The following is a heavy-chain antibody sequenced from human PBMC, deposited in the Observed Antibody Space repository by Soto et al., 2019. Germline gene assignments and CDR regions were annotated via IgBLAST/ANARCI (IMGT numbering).Heavy chain of an antibody. CDR2: IIPIFGTA. V-gene: IGHV1-69*13. D-gene: IGHD3-10*01. J-gene: IGHJ4*02. Sequence: SVKVSCKASGGTFSSYAISWVRQAPGQGLEWMGGIIPIFGTANYAQKFQGRVTITADESTRTAYMELSSLRSEDTAVYYCATAPSMVRGVRNYFDYWGQGILVNVS. CDR3: ATAPSMVRGVRNYFDY. CDR1: GGTFSSYA.